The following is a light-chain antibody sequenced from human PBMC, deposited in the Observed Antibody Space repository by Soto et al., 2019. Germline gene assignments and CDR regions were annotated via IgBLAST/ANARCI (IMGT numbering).Light chain of an antibody. CDR3: SSHGGSSPFYV. Sequence: QSALTQPASVSGSPGQSITISCIGTSSDIGAYNYVSWYQQYPGKAPKLMIYEVSNRPSGVSARFSASKSGNTASLTISGLQAEDEAEYYCSSHGGSSPFYVFGSGTKVTVL. V-gene: IGLV2-14*01. CDR2: EVS. CDR1: SSDIGAYNY. J-gene: IGLJ1*01.